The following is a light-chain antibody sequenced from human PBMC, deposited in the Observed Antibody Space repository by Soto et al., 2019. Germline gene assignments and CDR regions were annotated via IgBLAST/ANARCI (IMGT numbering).Light chain of an antibody. CDR2: AAS. J-gene: IGKJ1*01. V-gene: IGKV3-15*01. CDR3: QHYNDWRWT. CDR1: QSISSK. Sequence: EIVMTQSPATVSVSPGEGATLSCRASQSISSKLAWYQQKPGQAPRLLIYAASTRATGVPARFSGSGSGTEFTLTISSLQSEDLAVYYCQHYNDWRWTFGQGTKVEIK.